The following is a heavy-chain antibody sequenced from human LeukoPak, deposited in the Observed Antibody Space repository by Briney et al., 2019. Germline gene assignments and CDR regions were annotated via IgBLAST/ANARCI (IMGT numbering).Heavy chain of an antibody. CDR1: GGSFSGYY. J-gene: IGHJ3*02. CDR3: ARDVDTPMVDAFDI. V-gene: IGHV4-34*01. Sequence: KPSETLSLTCAVYGGSFSGYYWSWIRQPPEKGLEWIGEINHRGSTNYNPSLKSRVTISVDTSKNQFSLKLSSVTAADTAVYYCARDVDTPMVDAFDIWGQGTMVNVSS. CDR2: INHRGST. D-gene: IGHD5-18*01.